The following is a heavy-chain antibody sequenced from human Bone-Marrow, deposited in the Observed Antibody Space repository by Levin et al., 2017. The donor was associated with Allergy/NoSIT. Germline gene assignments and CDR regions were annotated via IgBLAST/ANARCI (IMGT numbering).Heavy chain of an antibody. V-gene: IGHV4-31*03. D-gene: IGHD1-26*01. CDR3: ARATISDTGEILWGAFDI. J-gene: IGHJ3*02. CDR2: IYYSGST. Sequence: SETLSLTCTVSGGSISSGGYYWSWIRQHPGKGLEWIGYIYYSGSTYYNPSLKSRVTISVDTSKNQFSLKLSSVTAADTAVYYCARATISDTGEILWGAFDIWGQGTMVTVSS. CDR1: GGSISSGGYY.